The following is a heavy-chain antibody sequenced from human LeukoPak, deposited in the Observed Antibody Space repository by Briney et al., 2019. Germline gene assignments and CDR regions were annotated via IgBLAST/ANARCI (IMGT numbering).Heavy chain of an antibody. CDR3: ARREELMFDY. CDR2: ISAYNGNT. Sequence: ASVKVSCKASGGTFSNYAISWVRQAPGQGLEWMGWISAYNGNTNYAQKLQGRVTMTTDTSTSTAYMELRSLRSDDTAVYYCARREELMFDYWGQGTLVTVSS. J-gene: IGHJ4*02. CDR1: GGTFSNYA. V-gene: IGHV1-18*01. D-gene: IGHD3-10*01.